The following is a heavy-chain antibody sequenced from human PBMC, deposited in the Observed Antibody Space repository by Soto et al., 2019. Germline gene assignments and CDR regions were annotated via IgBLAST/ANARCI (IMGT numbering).Heavy chain of an antibody. D-gene: IGHD3-22*01. CDR1: GGSISSYY. Sequence: PSETLSLTCTVSGGSISSYYWSWIRQPPGKGLEWIGYMYYSGSTNYNPSLKSRVTISVDTSKNQFSLKLSSVTAADTAVYYCGGKNYDSSGYFDYWGQGTLVPVYS. CDR2: MYYSGST. V-gene: IGHV4-59*01. CDR3: GGKNYDSSGYFDY. J-gene: IGHJ4*02.